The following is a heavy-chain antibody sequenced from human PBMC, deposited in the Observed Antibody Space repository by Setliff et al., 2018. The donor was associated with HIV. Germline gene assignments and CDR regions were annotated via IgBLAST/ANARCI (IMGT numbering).Heavy chain of an antibody. CDR3: ARRPYYDSWSGHQAFDI. J-gene: IGHJ3*02. CDR2: IYPYDSDT. V-gene: IGHV5-51*06. CDR1: GYSFTTYW. D-gene: IGHD3-3*01. Sequence: GKSLKISCKGSGYSFTTYWIGWVRQMPGKGLEWMGIIYPYDSDTRYSPSFQGQVIISADKSISTAYVQWSGLKASDTAMYYCARRPYYDSWSGHQAFDIWGQGTMVTVSS.